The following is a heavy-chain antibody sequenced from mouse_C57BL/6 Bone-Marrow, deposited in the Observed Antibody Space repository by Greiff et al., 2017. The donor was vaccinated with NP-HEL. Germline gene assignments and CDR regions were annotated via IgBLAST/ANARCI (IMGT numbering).Heavy chain of an antibody. CDR1: GYTFTGYW. CDR2: ILPGSGST. D-gene: IGHD2-4*01. V-gene: IGHV1-9*01. CDR3: ARADYDWFAY. J-gene: IGHJ3*01. Sequence: QVQLQQSGAELMKPGASVKLSCKATGYTFTGYWIEWVKQRPGHGLEWIGEILPGSGSTNYNEKFKGKATLTADTSSNTAYMQLSSLTTEDSAIYYCARADYDWFAYWGQGTLVTVSA.